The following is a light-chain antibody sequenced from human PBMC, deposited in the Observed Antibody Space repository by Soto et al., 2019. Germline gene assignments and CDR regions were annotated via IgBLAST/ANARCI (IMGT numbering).Light chain of an antibody. J-gene: IGKJ1*01. V-gene: IGKV3D-15*01. Sequence: EIVLTQSPATLSSFPGDRVTLSCRASQYINTRLAWYQHRPGQAPRLLIYQTSLRAAGIPARFSASGSGTDFTLTISSLQTDDFSTYYCQQYHSYWTFGQGTKVDIK. CDR3: QQYHSYWT. CDR1: QYINTR. CDR2: QTS.